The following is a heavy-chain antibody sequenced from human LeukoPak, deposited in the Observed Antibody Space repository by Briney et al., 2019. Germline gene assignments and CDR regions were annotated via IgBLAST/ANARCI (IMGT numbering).Heavy chain of an antibody. CDR3: ARGYSYGYEGWFDP. Sequence: SETLSLTCAVSGGSISSGGYSWSWIRQPLGKGLEWIGYIYHSGSTYYNPSLKSRVTISVDRSKNQCSLKLSPVTAADTAVYYCARGYSYGYEGWFDPWGQGTLVTVSS. V-gene: IGHV4-30-2*01. CDR1: GGSISSGGYS. D-gene: IGHD5-18*01. J-gene: IGHJ5*02. CDR2: IYHSGST.